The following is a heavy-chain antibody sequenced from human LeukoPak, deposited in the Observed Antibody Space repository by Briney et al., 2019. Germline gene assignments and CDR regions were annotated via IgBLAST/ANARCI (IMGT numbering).Heavy chain of an antibody. V-gene: IGHV1-2*02. CDR1: GGTFSSYA. J-gene: IGHJ4*02. D-gene: IGHD3-10*02. CDR2: MNPNVGGA. CDR3: ARGVFGESLES. Sequence: GASVKVSCKASGGTFSSYAISWVRQAPGQGLEWMGWMNPNVGGANFPQKFQGRVTVTSDPAISAAYMELRRLRSDDTAVYYCARGVFGESLESWGQGTLVTVSS.